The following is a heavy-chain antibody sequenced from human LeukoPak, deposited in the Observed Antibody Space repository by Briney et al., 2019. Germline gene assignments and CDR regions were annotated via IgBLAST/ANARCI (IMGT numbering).Heavy chain of an antibody. CDR3: ARLCYYDSSGYYYLDY. CDR2: INPNSGGT. D-gene: IGHD3-22*01. Sequence: GASVKVSCKASGYTFTGYYMHWVRQAPGQGLEWMGWINPNSGGTNYAQKFQGRVTMTRDTSISTAYMELSRLRSDDTAVYYCARLCYYDSSGYYYLDYWGQGTLVTVSS. J-gene: IGHJ4*02. V-gene: IGHV1-2*02. CDR1: GYTFTGYY.